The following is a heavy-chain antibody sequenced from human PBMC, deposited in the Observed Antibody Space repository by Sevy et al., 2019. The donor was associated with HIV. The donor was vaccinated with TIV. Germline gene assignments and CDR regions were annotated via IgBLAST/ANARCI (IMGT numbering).Heavy chain of an antibody. J-gene: IGHJ4*02. CDR1: GFTFSSYG. D-gene: IGHD1-7*01. Sequence: GGSLRLSCAASGFTFSSYGMSWVRQAPGKGLEWVSVISGVGGSTYYAYSVKGRFTISRDNSKNTLYLQMNSLRAEDTAVYYCAKSGGNYLGYNFDYWGQGTLVTVSS. CDR3: AKSGGNYLGYNFDY. CDR2: ISGVGGST. V-gene: IGHV3-23*01.